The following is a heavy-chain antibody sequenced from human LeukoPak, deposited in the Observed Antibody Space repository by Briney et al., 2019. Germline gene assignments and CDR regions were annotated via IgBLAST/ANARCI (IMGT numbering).Heavy chain of an antibody. D-gene: IGHD3-10*01. CDR2: LTGSGGST. V-gene: IGHV3-23*01. CDR1: GFTFSSYA. J-gene: IGHJ4*02. Sequence: PGGSLRLSCAASGFTFSSYAMTWVRQAPGKGLEWVSALTGSGGSTHYADSVKGRFTISRDNSKNTLYLQMNSLRPEDTAVYFCAKEYGSGSYYYDYWGQGTLVTVSS. CDR3: AKEYGSGSYYYDY.